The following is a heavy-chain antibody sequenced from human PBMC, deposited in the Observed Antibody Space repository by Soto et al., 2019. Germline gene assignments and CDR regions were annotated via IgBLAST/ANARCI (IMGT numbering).Heavy chain of an antibody. CDR2: IYYTGST. V-gene: IGHV4-61*01. J-gene: IGHJ6*02. D-gene: IGHD3-3*01. Sequence: SETLSLPCTVSGGSFSSESHYCSCIQQTPGKSVEWIGYIYYTGSTNYNPSLKGRVTMSVDTSRDQVSLRLRSVTRADTAVYYCARDQYDFRSGSYYYAMEVWGQGTKVTVSS. CDR1: GGSFSSESHY. CDR3: ARDQYDFRSGSYYYAMEV.